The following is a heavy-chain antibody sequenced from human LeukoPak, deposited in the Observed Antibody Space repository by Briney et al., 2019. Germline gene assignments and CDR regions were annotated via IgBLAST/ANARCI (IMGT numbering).Heavy chain of an antibody. D-gene: IGHD3-10*01. J-gene: IGHJ6*02. CDR3: AKVRGVDDYYYGMDV. CDR2: ISGSGGST. CDR1: GFTFSSYA. V-gene: IGHV3-23*01. Sequence: GGSLRLSCAASGFTFSSYAMSWVRQAPGEGLEWVSAISGSGGSTYYADSVKGRFTISRDNSKNTLYLQMNSLRAEDTAVYYCAKVRGVDDYYYGMDVWGQGTTVTVSS.